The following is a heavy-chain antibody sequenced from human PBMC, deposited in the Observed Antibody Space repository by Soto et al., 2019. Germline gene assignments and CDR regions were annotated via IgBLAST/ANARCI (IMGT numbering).Heavy chain of an antibody. CDR1: GFTFISYS. CDR3: ARAKFAPGINAFDI. CDR2: ISYDGSNK. Sequence: SLRLSCAASGFTFISYSMHWVRQAPGKGLEWVAVISYDGSNKYYADSVKGRFTISRDNSKNTLYLQMNSLRAEDTAVYYCARAKFAPGINAFDIWGQGTMVTVSS. J-gene: IGHJ3*02. V-gene: IGHV3-30-3*01. D-gene: IGHD3-10*01.